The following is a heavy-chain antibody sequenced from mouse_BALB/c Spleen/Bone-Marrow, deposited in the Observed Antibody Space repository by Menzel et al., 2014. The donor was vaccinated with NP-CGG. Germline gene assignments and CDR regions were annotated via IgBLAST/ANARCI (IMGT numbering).Heavy chain of an antibody. Sequence: QVQLQQSGTELVRPGTSVKISCKASGHAFTNYWLGWVKQRPGHGLEWIGDIYPGSGNTYYNEKFKGKVTLTADKSSSTAYMQLSGLTSEDSAVYFCTRRRSLDYWGQGTTLTVSS. CDR1: GHAFTNYW. J-gene: IGHJ2*01. CDR2: IYPGSGNT. V-gene: IGHV1-63*01. CDR3: TRRRSLDY.